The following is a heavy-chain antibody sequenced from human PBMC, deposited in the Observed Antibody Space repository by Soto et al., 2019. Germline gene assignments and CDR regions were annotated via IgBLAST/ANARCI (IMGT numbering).Heavy chain of an antibody. CDR3: AKMQGWTYGQYHFDY. D-gene: IGHD2-2*01. CDR2: ISGGADGS. CDR1: GFTFSRFA. Sequence: EVQVLESGGGVVHPGGSLRLSCAASGFTFSRFAMSLVRQAPGKGLEYVASISGGADGSFYADSVKGRFTISRDNSKNILYLQMNSLRAEDTAVYFCAKMQGWTYGQYHFDYWGLGTLATVSP. V-gene: IGHV3-23*01. J-gene: IGHJ4*02.